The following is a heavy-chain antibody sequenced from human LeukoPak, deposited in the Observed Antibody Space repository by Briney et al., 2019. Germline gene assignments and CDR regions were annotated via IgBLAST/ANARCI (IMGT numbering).Heavy chain of an antibody. V-gene: IGHV3-23*01. J-gene: IGHJ4*02. Sequence: GGTLRLSCAASGFTFSSYGMSWVRQAPGKGLEWVSAIGTSGGSTNYADSVKGRFTTSRDNSKNTLYLQMNSLRAEDTAVYYCARSGGYYPFDYWGQGTLVTVSS. CDR1: GFTFSSYG. D-gene: IGHD3-22*01. CDR2: IGTSGGST. CDR3: ARSGGYYPFDY.